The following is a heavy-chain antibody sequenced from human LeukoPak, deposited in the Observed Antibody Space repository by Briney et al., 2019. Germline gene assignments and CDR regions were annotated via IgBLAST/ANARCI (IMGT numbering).Heavy chain of an antibody. Sequence: ASVKVSCKVSGYTLTELSMHWVRQAPGKGLEWMGGFDPEDGETIYAQKFQGRVTMTEDTSTDTAYMELSRLRSDDTAVYYCARGGVGAGTGAFDLWGQGTMVTVSS. V-gene: IGHV1-24*01. J-gene: IGHJ3*01. CDR3: ARGGVGAGTGAFDL. CDR1: GYTLTELS. D-gene: IGHD6-19*01. CDR2: FDPEDGET.